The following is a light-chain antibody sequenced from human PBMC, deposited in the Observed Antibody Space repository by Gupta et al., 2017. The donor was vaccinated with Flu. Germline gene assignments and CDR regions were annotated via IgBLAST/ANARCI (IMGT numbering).Light chain of an antibody. J-gene: IGLJ2*01. Sequence: SYVLTQPPSVSVAPGQTARITCGGNNIGSKSVHWYQQKPGQAPVVAVYDDSYRPSGIPERFSGSNSGNTATLTISRVEAGDEADYYCQVWDSSSDHPGVFGGGTKLTVL. CDR3: QVWDSSSDHPGV. CDR2: DDS. V-gene: IGLV3-21*02. CDR1: NIGSKS.